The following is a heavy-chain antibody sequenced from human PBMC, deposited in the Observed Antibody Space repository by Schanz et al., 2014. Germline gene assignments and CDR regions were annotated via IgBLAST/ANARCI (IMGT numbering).Heavy chain of an antibody. J-gene: IGHJ4*02. CDR1: GFSLNTYG. V-gene: IGHV3-33*01. CDR2: IWNNGVTE. D-gene: IGHD4-17*01. CDR3: ARTRCHYGGVDY. Sequence: QLVGSGGGVVQPGTSLILSCSVSGFSLNTYGIHWFRQPAGKGLEWVAVIWNNGVTENYADSVRGRFTIYRDKFQNTLLPRVSRLGAEDTAGECCARTRCHYGGVDYWGQGTLVTVSS.